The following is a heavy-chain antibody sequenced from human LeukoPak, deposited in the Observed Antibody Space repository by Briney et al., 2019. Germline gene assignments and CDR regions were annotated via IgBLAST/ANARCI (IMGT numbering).Heavy chain of an antibody. V-gene: IGHV4-34*01. CDR1: GGSFSGYY. Sequence: SETLSLTCAVYGGSFSGYYWSWIRQPPGKGLEWIGEINHTGSTNYNPSLKSRVTISVDTSKNQFSLKLSSVTAADTAVYYCARDICSSTSCYYVNDAFDIWGQGTMVTVSS. CDR3: ARDICSSTSCYYVNDAFDI. J-gene: IGHJ3*02. D-gene: IGHD2-2*01. CDR2: INHTGST.